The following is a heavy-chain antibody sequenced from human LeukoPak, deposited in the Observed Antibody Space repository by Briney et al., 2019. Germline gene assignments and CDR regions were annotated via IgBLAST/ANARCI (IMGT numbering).Heavy chain of an antibody. D-gene: IGHD2-15*01. CDR3: AKMRPEIVVVAEIDY. V-gene: IGHV3-23*01. J-gene: IGHJ4*02. Sequence: PGGSLRLSCVASGFTFSRYAMSWVRQDPGKGLEWVSAISGTGISTYYADSVKGRFTISRDNSKNTLYLQMNSLRAEDTAVYYCAKMRPEIVVVAEIDYWGQGTLVTVSS. CDR2: ISGTGIST. CDR1: GFTFSRYA.